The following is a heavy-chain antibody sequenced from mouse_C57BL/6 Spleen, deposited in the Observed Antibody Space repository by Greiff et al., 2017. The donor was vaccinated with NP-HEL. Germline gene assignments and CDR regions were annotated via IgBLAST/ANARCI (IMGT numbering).Heavy chain of an antibody. CDR2: IRSKSNNYAT. CDR1: GFSFNTYA. D-gene: IGHD2-4*01. V-gene: IGHV10-1*01. CDR3: VGIYYEYDEGYYYAMDY. Sequence: EVQVVESGGGLVQPKGSLKLSCAASGFSFNTYAMNWVRQAPGKGLEWVARIRSKSNNYATYYADSVKDRFTISRDDSESMLYLQMNNLKTEDTAMYYCVGIYYEYDEGYYYAMDYWGQGTSVTVSS. J-gene: IGHJ4*01.